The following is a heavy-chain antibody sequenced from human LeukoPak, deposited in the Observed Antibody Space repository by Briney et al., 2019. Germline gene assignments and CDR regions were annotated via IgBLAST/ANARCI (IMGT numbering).Heavy chain of an antibody. V-gene: IGHV3-23*01. J-gene: IGHJ3*01. Sequence: GGSLRLPCAASGFTVSSYGMTWVRQAPGKGLEWVSAFSATDGSAQYAESVKGRFTISRDNSKNSLYLQMNSQRDEDTAVYYCAKARIASAGTGACDVWGQGTMVTVSS. CDR2: FSATDGSA. D-gene: IGHD6-13*01. CDR1: GFTVSSYG. CDR3: AKARIASAGTGACDV.